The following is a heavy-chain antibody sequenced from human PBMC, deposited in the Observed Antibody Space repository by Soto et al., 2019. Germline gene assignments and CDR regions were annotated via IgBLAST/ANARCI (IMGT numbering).Heavy chain of an antibody. CDR2: IIPIFGTA. CDR3: ASGVDTARVTIGYYCYGMDV. Sequence: QVQLVQSGAEVKKPGSSVKVSCKASGGTFSSYAISWVRQAPGQGLEWMGGIIPIFGTANYAQKFQGRVTITADASTSRADRERSSRRSEDTAVYYCASGVDTARVTIGYYCYGMDVWGQGTTVTVSS. J-gene: IGHJ6*02. V-gene: IGHV1-69*12. D-gene: IGHD5-18*01. CDR1: GGTFSSYA.